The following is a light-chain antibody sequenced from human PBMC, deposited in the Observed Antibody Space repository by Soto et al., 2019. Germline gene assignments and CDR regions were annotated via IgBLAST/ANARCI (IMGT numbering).Light chain of an antibody. CDR1: SSNIGAGYD. CDR3: QSYASSLSGWV. CDR2: GNN. V-gene: IGLV1-40*01. J-gene: IGLJ3*02. Sequence: QSVLTQPPSVSGAPGQRVTISCTGSSSNIGAGYDVKWYQQLPGTAPRLLIFGNNNRPSGVPDRFSVSKSGTSASLAFTGLQAEDEADYYCQSYASSLSGWVFGGGTKLTVL.